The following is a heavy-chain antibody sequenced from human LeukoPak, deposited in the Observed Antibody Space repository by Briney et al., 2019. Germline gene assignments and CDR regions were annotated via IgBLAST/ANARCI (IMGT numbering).Heavy chain of an antibody. CDR2: INHSGST. Sequence: PSETLSLTCAVYGGSFSGYYWSWIRQPPGKGLEWIGEINHSGSTNYNPSLKSRVTISVDTSKNQFSLKLSSVTAADTAVYYCARVPWYCTSTSCSIDYWGQGTLVTVSS. CDR3: ARVPWYCTSTSCSIDY. CDR1: GGSFSGYY. V-gene: IGHV4-34*01. J-gene: IGHJ4*02. D-gene: IGHD2-2*01.